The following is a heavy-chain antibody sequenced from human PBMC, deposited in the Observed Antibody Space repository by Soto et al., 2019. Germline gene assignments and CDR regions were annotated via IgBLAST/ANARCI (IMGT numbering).Heavy chain of an antibody. V-gene: IGHV4-39*01. Sequence: QLQLQESGPGLVKPSETLSLTCTVSSGSISSSSYYWGWIRQPPGKGLEWIGSIYYSGSTYYNPSLKSRLTLFVDTSKNQFSLKLSSVTAADTAVYSCARGVVSTDIMDSYYYYMDVWGKGTTVTVSS. CDR1: SGSISSSSYY. CDR3: ARGVVSTDIMDSYYYYMDV. D-gene: IGHD2-2*01. J-gene: IGHJ6*03. CDR2: IYYSGST.